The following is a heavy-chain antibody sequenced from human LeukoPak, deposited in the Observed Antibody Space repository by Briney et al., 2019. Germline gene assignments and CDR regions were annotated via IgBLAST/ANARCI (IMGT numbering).Heavy chain of an antibody. CDR2: IYPNSGGT. V-gene: IGHV1-2*02. Sequence: RASVKVSCKASGYTFTGYYMHWVRQGPGQGLEWMGGIYPNSGGTNYAQKFQGRVTMTRDTSISTAYMELSRLTSDDTAVYYCARVNERGSGTYYHFDYWGQGTLVTVSS. J-gene: IGHJ4*02. D-gene: IGHD3-10*01. CDR1: GYTFTGYY. CDR3: ARVNERGSGTYYHFDY.